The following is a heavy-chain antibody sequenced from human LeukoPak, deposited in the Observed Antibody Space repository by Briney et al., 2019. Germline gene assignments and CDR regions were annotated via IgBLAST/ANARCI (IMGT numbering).Heavy chain of an antibody. CDR3: ARGYSIAADPEPSGY. CDR1: GYTFTSYD. Sequence: ASVKVSCKASGYTFTSYDINWVRQATGQGLEWMGWMNPNSGNTGYAQKFQGRVTMTRDTSISTAYMELSSLRSEDTAVYYCARGYSIAADPEPSGYWGQGTLVTVSS. J-gene: IGHJ4*02. V-gene: IGHV1-8*01. CDR2: MNPNSGNT. D-gene: IGHD6-13*01.